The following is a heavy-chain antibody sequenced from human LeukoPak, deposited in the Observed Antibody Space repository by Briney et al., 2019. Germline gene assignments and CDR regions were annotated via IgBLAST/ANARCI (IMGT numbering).Heavy chain of an antibody. V-gene: IGHV4-59*12. CDR1: DDSITMYY. CDR2: VDHTGST. Sequence: SETLSLTCSVSDDSITMYYWTWIRQPPGEGLEWIGYVDHTGSTNFNPSLNGRVSISRDTTNNLFSLKLSSVTAADTAVYYCARDLSNVLLWFGESQNWFDPWGQGTLVTVSS. D-gene: IGHD3-10*01. CDR3: ARDLSNVLLWFGESQNWFDP. J-gene: IGHJ5*02.